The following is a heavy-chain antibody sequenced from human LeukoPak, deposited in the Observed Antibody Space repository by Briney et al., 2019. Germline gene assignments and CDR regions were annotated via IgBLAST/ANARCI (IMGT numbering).Heavy chain of an antibody. V-gene: IGHV3-33*01. CDR2: IWLDGTNK. Sequence: SGGSLRLSCAASGFTFSNYGMHWVRQAPGKGLEWVAVIWLDGTNKYYADSVKGRFTISRDNSKNTLYLQMNSLRAEDTAVYYCARDVQDYYDSSGFAYWGQGTLVTVSS. CDR3: ARDVQDYYDSSGFAY. J-gene: IGHJ4*02. D-gene: IGHD3-22*01. CDR1: GFTFSNYG.